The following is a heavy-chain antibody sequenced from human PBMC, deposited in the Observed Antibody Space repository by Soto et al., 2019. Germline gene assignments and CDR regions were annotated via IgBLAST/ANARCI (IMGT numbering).Heavy chain of an antibody. CDR3: ARHIAVSGTRGFDH. CDR1: GGSITSNW. V-gene: IGHV4-4*02. Sequence: QVQLQESGPGLMKPSGTLSLTCAVSGGSITSNWWCWVRQPPGKGLEWIAEIFHTGSANYNPSLMGRLTISMDKSRNHLSLNLTSVTAADTAVYYCARHIAVSGTRGFDHWGQGTLVTVSS. CDR2: IFHTGSA. J-gene: IGHJ4*02. D-gene: IGHD2-21*01.